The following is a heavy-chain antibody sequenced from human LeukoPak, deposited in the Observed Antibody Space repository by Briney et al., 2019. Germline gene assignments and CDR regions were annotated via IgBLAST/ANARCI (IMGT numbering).Heavy chain of an antibody. V-gene: IGHV3-30*04. CDR2: ISYDGSNK. CDR3: ARGGYGDYGKPWDY. D-gene: IGHD4-17*01. J-gene: IGHJ4*02. Sequence: PGGSLRLSCAASGFTFSSYAMHWVRQAPGKGLEWVAVISYDGSNKYYADSVKGRFTISRDNSKNTLYLQMNSLRAEDTAVYYCARGGYGDYGKPWDYWGQGTLVTVSS. CDR1: GFTFSSYA.